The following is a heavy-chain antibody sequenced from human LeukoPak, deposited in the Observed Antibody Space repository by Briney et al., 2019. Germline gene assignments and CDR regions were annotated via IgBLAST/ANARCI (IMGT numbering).Heavy chain of an antibody. J-gene: IGHJ2*01. CDR2: ISYDGTNK. D-gene: IGHD5-18*01. CDR1: GFPFNTYG. Sequence: PGGSLRLSCAASGFPFNTYGMHWVRQAPGKGLEWVAVISYDGTNKFYADSVKGRFTISRDNSRNTVYLQVNRLRVEDTAVYYCAKDADTATIIYWYFDLWGRGTLVTVSS. V-gene: IGHV3-30*18. CDR3: AKDADTATIIYWYFDL.